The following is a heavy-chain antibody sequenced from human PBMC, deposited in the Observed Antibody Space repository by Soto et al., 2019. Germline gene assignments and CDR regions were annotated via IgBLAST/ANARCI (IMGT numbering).Heavy chain of an antibody. V-gene: IGHV1-8*02. D-gene: IGHD6-13*01. CDR1: GYDFTAYD. CDR2: MNPINGAT. CDR3: GRGPSPRAPAGGTPYYYGMDV. J-gene: IGHJ6*02. Sequence: ASVKVSCKASGYDFTAYDINWVRQASGQGLEWMGWMNPINGATGSARRFQGRVSMTRNTATGTAYLELTSLRSDDSAVYYCGRGPSPRAPAGGTPYYYGMDVWGQGTTVT.